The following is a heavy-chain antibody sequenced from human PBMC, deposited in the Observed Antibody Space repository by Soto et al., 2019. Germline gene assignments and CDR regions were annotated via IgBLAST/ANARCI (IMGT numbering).Heavy chain of an antibody. CDR2: IYYSGST. V-gene: IGHV4-39*01. CDR1: GCSISISSYY. CDR3: ARHITMVRAYYYYMDV. D-gene: IGHD3-10*01. J-gene: IGHJ6*03. Sequence: SETLSLTCTVSGCSISISSYYWGWILQPPGKGLEWTGSIYYSGSTYYNPSLKSRVTISVDTSKNQFSLKLSSVTAADTAVYYCARHITMVRAYYYYMDVWGKGTTVTVSS.